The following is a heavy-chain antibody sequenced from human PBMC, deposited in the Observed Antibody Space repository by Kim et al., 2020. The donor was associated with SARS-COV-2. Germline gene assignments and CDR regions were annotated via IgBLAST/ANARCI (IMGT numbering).Heavy chain of an antibody. D-gene: IGHD4-17*01. J-gene: IGHJ6*02. V-gene: IGHV3-23*01. CDR1: GFTFRTYA. Sequence: GGSLRLSCVGSGFTFRTYAMTWVRQAPGKGLEWVSGVSGGGDSTHYADSVTGRFTISRDNSKNTLYLQINSLRAEDTAVYYCAKEGRGDYVFYYYGMDVWGQGTTVTVSS. CDR2: VSGGGDST. CDR3: AKEGRGDYVFYYYGMDV.